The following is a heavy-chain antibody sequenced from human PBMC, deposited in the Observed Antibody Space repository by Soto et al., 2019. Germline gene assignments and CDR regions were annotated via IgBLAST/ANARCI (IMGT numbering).Heavy chain of an antibody. Sequence: PSETLSLTCAVYGGSFSCYYWSWIRQPPGKGLEWIGEINHSGSTNYNPALKSRVTISVDTSKNQFSLKLSSVTAADTAVYYCSTLAARSSYYYYGMDVWGQGTTVTVSS. CDR1: GGSFSCYY. V-gene: IGHV4-34*01. CDR3: STLAARSSYYYYGMDV. J-gene: IGHJ6*02. CDR2: INHSGST. D-gene: IGHD6-6*01.